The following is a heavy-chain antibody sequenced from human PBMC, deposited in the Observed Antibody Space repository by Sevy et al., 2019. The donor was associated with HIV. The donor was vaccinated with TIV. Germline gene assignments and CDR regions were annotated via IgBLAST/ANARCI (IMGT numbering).Heavy chain of an antibody. D-gene: IGHD3-22*01. CDR1: GFTVSGNY. CDR3: ARDRYYDASGYYYYYYGMDV. V-gene: IGHV3-66*01. CDR2: IDSGGST. Sequence: GGSLRLSCEASGFTVSGNYMAWVRLAPGKALEWVSLIDSGGSTYYADSVKGRFTISRDNAKNTLYLQMNPLRAEDTTVSFCARDRYYDASGYYYYYYGMDVWGQGTTVTVSS. J-gene: IGHJ6*02.